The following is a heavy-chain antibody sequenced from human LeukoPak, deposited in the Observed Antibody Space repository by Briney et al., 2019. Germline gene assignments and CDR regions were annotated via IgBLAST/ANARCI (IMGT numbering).Heavy chain of an antibody. CDR3: AKRGSGGYFDY. V-gene: IGHV4-34*01. CDR1: GGSFSGYY. CDR2: INHSGST. Sequence: SETLSLTCAVYGGSFSGYYWSWIRQPPGKGLEWIGEINHSGSTNYNPSLKSRVTISVDTSKNQFSLQLNSVTPEDTAVYYCAKRGSGGYFDYWGQGTLVTVSS. D-gene: IGHD6-19*01. J-gene: IGHJ4*02.